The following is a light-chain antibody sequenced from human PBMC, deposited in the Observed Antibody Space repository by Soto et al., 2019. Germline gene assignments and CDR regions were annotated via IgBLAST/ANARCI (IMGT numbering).Light chain of an antibody. CDR2: DAS. V-gene: IGKV1-5*01. Sequence: DIQMTQSPSTLSASVGDRVTITCRASQSISSWFAWYQQKPGKAPKLLIYDASSLESGVPSRFSGSGAGTDFTLTISSLQPDDVATYYCQQYNSYSPTFGGGTKVEIK. CDR1: QSISSW. CDR3: QQYNSYSPT. J-gene: IGKJ4*01.